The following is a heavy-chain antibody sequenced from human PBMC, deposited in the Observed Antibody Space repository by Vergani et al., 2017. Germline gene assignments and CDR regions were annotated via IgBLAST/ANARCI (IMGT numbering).Heavy chain of an antibody. CDR1: GGSISSYY. J-gene: IGHJ4*02. Sequence: QVQLQESGPGLVKPSETLSLTCTVSGGSISSYYWSWIRQPPGKGLEWIGYIYYSGSTNYNPSLKSRVTMSVDTSKNQFSLKLSSVTAADTAVYYCARDLGSSEGYFDYWGQGTLVTVSS. CDR2: IYYSGST. V-gene: IGHV4-59*12. CDR3: ARDLGSSEGYFDY. D-gene: IGHD6-6*01.